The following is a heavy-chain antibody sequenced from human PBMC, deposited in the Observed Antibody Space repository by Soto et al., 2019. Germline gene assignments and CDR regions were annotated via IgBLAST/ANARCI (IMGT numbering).Heavy chain of an antibody. CDR2: IDASGNS. D-gene: IGHD6-13*01. CDR1: GDSISSYY. J-gene: IGHJ6*02. V-gene: IGHV4-4*07. Sequence: ETLSLTCTVSGDSISSYYWNWIRQPAGKGLEWIGRIDASGNSNYNPSLKSRVAMSVDTSKKQFSLKVTSVTAADTAVYYCARYSSNWFQTEGMDVWGQGTTVTVSS. CDR3: ARYSSNWFQTEGMDV.